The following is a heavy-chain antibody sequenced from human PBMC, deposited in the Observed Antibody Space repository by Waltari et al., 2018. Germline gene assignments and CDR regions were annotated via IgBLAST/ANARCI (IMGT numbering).Heavy chain of an antibody. J-gene: IGHJ3*02. V-gene: IGHV7-4-1*02. D-gene: IGHD1-26*01. Sequence: QVQLVQSGSELKKPGASVKVSCKASGYTFTSYSINWVRQAPGQGLEWMGWINTNTENPTYAQGFTGRFVFSLDTSVSTAYLQISSLEAEDTAVYYCVRETMSRGPPSGSFSIWGQGTMVTVSA. CDR3: VRETMSRGPPSGSFSI. CDR2: INTNTENP. CDR1: GYTFTSYS.